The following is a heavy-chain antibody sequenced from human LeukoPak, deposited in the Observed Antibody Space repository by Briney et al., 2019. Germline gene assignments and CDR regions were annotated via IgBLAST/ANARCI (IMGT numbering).Heavy chain of an antibody. CDR2: TYYRSKWYN. V-gene: IGHV6-1*01. Sequence: SQTLSLTCAISGDSISSNSAAWNWIRQSPSRGLEWLGRTYYRSKWYNDYAVSVKSRITINPDTSKNQFSLQLNSVTPEDTAVYYCARDQTRSIGYYYDSSGPPPVAFDIWGQGTMVTVSS. D-gene: IGHD3-22*01. CDR1: GDSISSNSAA. J-gene: IGHJ3*02. CDR3: ARDQTRSIGYYYDSSGPPPVAFDI.